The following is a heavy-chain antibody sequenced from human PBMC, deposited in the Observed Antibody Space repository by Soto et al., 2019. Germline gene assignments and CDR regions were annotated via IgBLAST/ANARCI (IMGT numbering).Heavy chain of an antibody. Sequence: ASVKVSCKASGYTFTSYGISWVRQSPGQGHEWMGWISAYNGNTNYAQKLQGRVTMTTDTSTSTAYMELRSLRSDDTAVYYCARVGYYYDSSGYGQIYYYYYGMDVWGQGTTVTVSS. CDR3: ARVGYYYDSSGYGQIYYYYYGMDV. CDR1: GYTFTSYG. J-gene: IGHJ6*02. D-gene: IGHD3-22*01. V-gene: IGHV1-18*01. CDR2: ISAYNGNT.